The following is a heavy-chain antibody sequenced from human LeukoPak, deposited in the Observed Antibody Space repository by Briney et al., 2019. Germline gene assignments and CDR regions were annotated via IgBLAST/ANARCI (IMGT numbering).Heavy chain of an antibody. CDR2: IYYSGST. V-gene: IGHV4-39*07. Sequence: SETLSLTCTVSGGSNSSSSYYWGWIRQPPGKGLEWIGSIYYSGSTYYNPSLKSRVTISVDTSKNQFSLKLSSVTAADTAVYYCARVSWFPGTSYYYMDVWGKGTTVTVSS. CDR3: ARVSWFPGTSYYYMDV. J-gene: IGHJ6*03. D-gene: IGHD1-1*01. CDR1: GGSNSSSSYY.